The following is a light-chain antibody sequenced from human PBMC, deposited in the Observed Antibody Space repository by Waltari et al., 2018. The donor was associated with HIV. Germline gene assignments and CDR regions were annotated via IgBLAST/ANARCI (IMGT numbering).Light chain of an antibody. CDR3: GTWDTSLGAGV. J-gene: IGLJ3*02. CDR2: DND. Sequence: PGQKVTISCSGSSSKFGNDFVSWYQHLPGAAPKLLIYDNDKRPSGISDRFSGSKSGTSATLGITGLQTGDEADYYCGTWDTSLGAGVFGGGTKLTVL. V-gene: IGLV1-51*01. CDR1: SSKFGNDF.